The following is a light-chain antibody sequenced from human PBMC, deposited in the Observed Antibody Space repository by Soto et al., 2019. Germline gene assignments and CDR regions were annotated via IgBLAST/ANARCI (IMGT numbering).Light chain of an antibody. CDR1: QDISDD. J-gene: IGKJ1*01. Sequence: AIQMPQSQSPLPAFVGARVTIICRASQDISDDVGWYQQTPGKAPKLLTPGASRLQSGAPSRFSGSGSGAAFTLTITSLRPEDSATYYCLQNHNYPRTFGQGTKVEI. CDR2: GAS. V-gene: IGKV1-6*01. CDR3: LQNHNYPRT.